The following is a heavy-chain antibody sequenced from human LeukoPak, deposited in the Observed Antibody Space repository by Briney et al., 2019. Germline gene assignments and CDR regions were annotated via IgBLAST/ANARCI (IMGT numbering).Heavy chain of an antibody. D-gene: IGHD6-19*01. CDR1: GGSISSYY. CDR3: ARDSGQWLEDAFDI. V-gene: IGHV4-59*01. Sequence: SETLSLTCTVSGGSISSYYWSWIRQPPGKGLEWIGYIYYSGSTNYNPSLKRRVTISVDTSKNQFSLKLSSVTAADTAVYYCARDSGQWLEDAFDIRGQGTMVTVSS. CDR2: IYYSGST. J-gene: IGHJ3*02.